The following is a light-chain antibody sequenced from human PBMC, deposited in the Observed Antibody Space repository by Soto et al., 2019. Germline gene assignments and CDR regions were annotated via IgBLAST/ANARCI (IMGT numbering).Light chain of an antibody. CDR2: SNN. CDR3: AAWDDSLNGSYV. V-gene: IGLV1-44*01. CDR1: SSNIGSNT. Sequence: QSVLTQPPSASGTPGQRGTISCSGSSSNIGSNTVNWYQQLPGTAPKLLIYSNNQRPSGVPDRSSGSKSGTSASLAISGLQSEDEADYYCAAWDDSLNGSYVFGTGTQLTVL. J-gene: IGLJ1*01.